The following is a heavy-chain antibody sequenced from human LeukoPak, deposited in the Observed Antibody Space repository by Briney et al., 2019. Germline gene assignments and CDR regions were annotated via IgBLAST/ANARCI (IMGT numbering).Heavy chain of an antibody. Sequence: SETLSLTCTVSGGSISSSSYFWGWIRQPPGKGLEWIGTFYYSGSTYYNPSLKSRVTISVDTSKNQFSLKLSSVTAADTAVYYCARHAVAGTDAFDIWGQGTMVTVSS. CDR2: FYYSGST. CDR3: ARHAVAGTDAFDI. D-gene: IGHD6-19*01. CDR1: GGSISSSSYF. J-gene: IGHJ3*02. V-gene: IGHV4-39*01.